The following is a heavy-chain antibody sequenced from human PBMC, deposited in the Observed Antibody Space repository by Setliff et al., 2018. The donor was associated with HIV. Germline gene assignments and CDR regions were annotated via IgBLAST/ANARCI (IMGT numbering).Heavy chain of an antibody. Sequence: SGPTLVNPTQTLTLTCTVSGFSLSSSGVVVGWIRQPPGKALEWLALIYWDDDKRYSPSLKSRLTITKDTSKNQVVLTMTNMDPVDTATYYCAHILQDPPSHFYYYFYMDVWDKGTTVTVSS. D-gene: IGHD3-3*02. CDR2: IYWDDDK. CDR1: GFSLSSSGVV. V-gene: IGHV2-5*02. J-gene: IGHJ6*03. CDR3: AHILQDPPSHFYYYFYMDV.